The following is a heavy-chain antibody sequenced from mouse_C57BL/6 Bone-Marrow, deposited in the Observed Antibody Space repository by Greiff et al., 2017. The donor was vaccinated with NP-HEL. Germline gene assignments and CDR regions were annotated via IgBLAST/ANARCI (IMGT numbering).Heavy chain of an antibody. CDR2: IYPGDGDT. CDR1: GYAFSSSW. V-gene: IGHV1-82*01. Sequence: VKLQESGPELVKPGASVKISCKASGYAFSSSWMNWVKQRPGKGLEWIGRIYPGDGDTNYNGKFKGKATLTADKSSSTAYMQLSSLTSEDSAVYFCARREAVVENFDYWGQGTTLTVSS. D-gene: IGHD1-1*01. J-gene: IGHJ2*01. CDR3: ARREAVVENFDY.